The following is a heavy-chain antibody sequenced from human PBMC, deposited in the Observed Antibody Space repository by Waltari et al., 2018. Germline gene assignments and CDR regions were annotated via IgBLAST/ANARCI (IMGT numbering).Heavy chain of an antibody. CDR1: GGSISSYY. J-gene: IGHJ5*02. CDR3: ARGGQYGGNPGGFDA. V-gene: IGHV4-4*07. CDR2: FYTSGST. Sequence: QVQLQESGPGLVKPSETLSLTCTVSGGSISSYYWRWIRQPAGKGLEWIGRFYTSGSTNYNPALKSRVSMSGDTSTNQCSLKLGAVTAVDPAVYYCARGGQYGGNPGGFDAWGQGNLVTVSS. D-gene: IGHD2-15*01.